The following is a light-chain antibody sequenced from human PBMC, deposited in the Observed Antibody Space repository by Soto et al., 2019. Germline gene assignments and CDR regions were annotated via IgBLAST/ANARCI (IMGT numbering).Light chain of an antibody. J-gene: IGLJ1*01. V-gene: IGLV2-14*01. CDR1: SSDVGGYNY. CDR3: SSYRSSSTPYV. Sequence: QSALTQPASVSGSPGQSITISCTGTSSDVGGYNYVSWYQQHPGKAPKLRIYDVSNRPSGVSNRFSGSKSGNTASLTISGLQAEDEADYYCSSYRSSSTPYVFGTGTKLTVL. CDR2: DVS.